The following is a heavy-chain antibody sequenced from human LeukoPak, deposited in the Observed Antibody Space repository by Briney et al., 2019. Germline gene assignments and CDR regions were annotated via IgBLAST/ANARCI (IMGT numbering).Heavy chain of an antibody. D-gene: IGHD4-11*01. CDR3: ARGARLQPMGEF. V-gene: IGHV3-30*03. CDR1: GFTFSSYG. CDR2: ISYDGSNK. Sequence: GGSLRLSCAASGFTFSSYGMHWVRQAPGKGLEWVAVISYDGSNKYYADSVKGRFTISRDNSKNTLYLQMNSLRAEDTALYYCARGARLQPMGEFWGQGTLVTVSS. J-gene: IGHJ4*02.